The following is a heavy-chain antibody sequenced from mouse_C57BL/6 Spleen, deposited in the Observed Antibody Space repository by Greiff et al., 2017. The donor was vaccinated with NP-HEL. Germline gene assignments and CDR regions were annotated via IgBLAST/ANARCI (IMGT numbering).Heavy chain of an antibody. J-gene: IGHJ1*03. CDR1: GFTFSSYA. CDR2: ISDGGSYT. Sequence: EVKLVESGGGLVKPGGSLKLSCAASGFTFSSYAMSWVRQTPEKRLEWVATISDGGSYTYSPDNVKGRFTISRDNAKNNLYLQMSHLKSEDTAMYYCAREGDGNHCFDVWGTGTTVTVSS. CDR3: AREGDGNHCFDV. D-gene: IGHD2-1*01. V-gene: IGHV5-4*01.